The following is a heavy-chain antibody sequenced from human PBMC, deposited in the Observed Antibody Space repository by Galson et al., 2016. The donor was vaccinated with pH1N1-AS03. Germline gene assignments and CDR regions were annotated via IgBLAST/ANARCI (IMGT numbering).Heavy chain of an antibody. D-gene: IGHD3-22*01. CDR3: RVVAENDAFDM. CDR1: GRIFSNLW. Sequence: SLRLSCAASGRIFSNLWMMWVRQSPGKGPEWVGRIKSKTDGGTTDYAAPVKGRFTISRDDSKNTLYLQMNTLKSEDTAVYYCRVVAENDAFDMWGQGTMVTVSS. CDR2: IKSKTDGGTT. V-gene: IGHV3-15*01. J-gene: IGHJ3*02.